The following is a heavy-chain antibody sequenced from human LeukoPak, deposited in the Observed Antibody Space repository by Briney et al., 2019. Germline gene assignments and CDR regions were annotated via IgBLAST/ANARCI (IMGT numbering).Heavy chain of an antibody. CDR3: ARDAISRGIIDY. V-gene: IGHV1-2*02. Sequence: ASVKVSCKASGYTFSDYYIHWVRQAPGQGLEWMGWINANSGDTNYAQKFQGRVTMTRVSSINTAYMELSRLRSDDTAVYWCARDAISRGIIDYWGQGTLVTVSS. CDR1: GYTFSDYY. J-gene: IGHJ4*02. CDR2: INANSGDT. D-gene: IGHD3-10*01.